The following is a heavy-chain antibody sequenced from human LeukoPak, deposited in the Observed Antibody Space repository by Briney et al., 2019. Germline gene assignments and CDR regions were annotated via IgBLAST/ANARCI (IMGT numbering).Heavy chain of an antibody. V-gene: IGHV3-21*01. CDR3: ASELWFGESDQFDP. D-gene: IGHD3-10*01. Sequence: GGSLRLSCAASGFTFSSYSMNWVRQAPGKGLEWVSSISSSSSYIYYADSVKGRFTISRDNAKNSLYLQMNSLRAEDTAVYYCASELWFGESDQFDPWGQGTLVTVSS. J-gene: IGHJ5*02. CDR1: GFTFSSYS. CDR2: ISSSSSYI.